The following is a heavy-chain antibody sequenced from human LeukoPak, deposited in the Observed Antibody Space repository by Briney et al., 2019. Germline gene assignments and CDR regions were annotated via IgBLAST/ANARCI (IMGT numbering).Heavy chain of an antibody. D-gene: IGHD3-22*01. CDR2: ISGGGGST. V-gene: IGHV3-23*01. J-gene: IGHJ4*02. CDR3: TRSGYRHPYHFES. CDR1: GFTFSSYD. Sequence: GGSLRLSCAASGFTFSSYDMSWVRQAPGKGLEWVSVISGGGGSTYYADSVKGRFTISRDNSKNTLSLQMNSLRAEDTAIYYCTRSGYRHPYHFESWGQGTLVIVSS.